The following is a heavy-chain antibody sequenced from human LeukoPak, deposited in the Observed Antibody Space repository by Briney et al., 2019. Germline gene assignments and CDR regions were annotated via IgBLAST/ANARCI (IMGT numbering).Heavy chain of an antibody. CDR1: GYSFTNSW. CDR3: ARWAGSYGHTYYFDY. V-gene: IGHV5-51*01. CDR2: IYPGDSGS. D-gene: IGHD5-18*01. Sequence: GESLKISCKGSGYSFTNSWIAWVRQMPGKGLEWMGFIYPGDSGSRYSPSFQGQVTISVDKSISTAYLQWSSLKASDTAMYYCARWAGSYGHTYYFDYWGQGTLVTVSS. J-gene: IGHJ4*02.